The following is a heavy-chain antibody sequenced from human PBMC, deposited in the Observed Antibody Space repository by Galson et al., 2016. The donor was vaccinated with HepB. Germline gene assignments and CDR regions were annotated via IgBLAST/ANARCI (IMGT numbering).Heavy chain of an antibody. CDR1: GFTFSSYW. Sequence: SLRLSCAASGFTFSSYWMSWVRQAPGKGLEWVANIKQDGSEKYYVDSVTGRFTISRDNAKSSMSLQMNSLRAEDTAVYYCVRDGSSRWHFDNWGQGTLITVSS. CDR3: VRDGSSRWHFDN. J-gene: IGHJ4*02. V-gene: IGHV3-7*01. CDR2: IKQDGSEK. D-gene: IGHD1-26*01.